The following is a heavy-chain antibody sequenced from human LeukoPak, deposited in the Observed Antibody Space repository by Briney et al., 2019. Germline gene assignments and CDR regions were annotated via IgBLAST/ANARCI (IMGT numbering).Heavy chain of an antibody. V-gene: IGHV4-59*13. Sequence: PSETLSLTCTVSSGSIRRYYGSWVRQPPGRGLDWVGCIYYTGSTYYNPSLKSRVTISVDTSKNQFSLKLNSLTAADTAVYYCARKSVAVRDAFDIWGQGTMVTVSS. D-gene: IGHD6-19*01. CDR3: ARKSVAVRDAFDI. CDR1: SGSIRRYY. J-gene: IGHJ3*02. CDR2: IYYTGST.